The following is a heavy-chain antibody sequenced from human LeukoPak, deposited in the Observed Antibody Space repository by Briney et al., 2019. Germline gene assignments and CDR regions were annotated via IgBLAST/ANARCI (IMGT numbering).Heavy chain of an antibody. V-gene: IGHV4-39*07. D-gene: IGHD4-23*01. CDR1: GDSISSSNCY. CDR3: ARDSYGGNSFDAFDI. J-gene: IGHJ3*02. Sequence: SETLSLTCTVSGDSISSSNCYWGWIRQPPGKGLEWIGSIYHSGSTYYNPSLKSRVTISVDTSKNQFSLKLSSVTAADTAVYYCARDSYGGNSFDAFDIWGQGTMVTVSS. CDR2: IYHSGST.